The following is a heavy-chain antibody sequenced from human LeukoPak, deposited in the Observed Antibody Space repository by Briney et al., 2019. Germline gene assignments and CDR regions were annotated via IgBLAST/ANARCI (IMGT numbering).Heavy chain of an antibody. Sequence: SVKVSCKASGGTFSSYAISWVQQAPGQGLEWMGGIIPIFGTANYAQKFQGRVTITTDESTSTAYMELSSLRSEDTAVYYCARGEYYDFWSGYYFDYWGQGTLVTVSS. CDR3: ARGEYYDFWSGYYFDY. J-gene: IGHJ4*02. V-gene: IGHV1-69*05. D-gene: IGHD3-3*01. CDR1: GGTFSSYA. CDR2: IIPIFGTA.